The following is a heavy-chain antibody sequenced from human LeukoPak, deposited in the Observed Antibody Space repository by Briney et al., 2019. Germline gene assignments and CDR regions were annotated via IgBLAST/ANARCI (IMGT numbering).Heavy chain of an antibody. D-gene: IGHD3-22*01. V-gene: IGHV3-48*01. J-gene: IGHJ4*02. CDR3: ARKSGSSGYPFDY. CDR2: ITSSSSTM. Sequence: GGSLRLSCAASGFPFSSYSMNWVRQAPGKRLEWVSYITSSSSTMYYADAVKGRFAISRDNAKNSLYLQMNRLRAEDTAVYYCARKSGSSGYPFDYWGQGILVTVSS. CDR1: GFPFSSYS.